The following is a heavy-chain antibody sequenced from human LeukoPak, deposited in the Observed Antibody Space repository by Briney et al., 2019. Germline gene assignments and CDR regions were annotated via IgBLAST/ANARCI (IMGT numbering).Heavy chain of an antibody. J-gene: IGHJ4*02. CDR1: GFTFSSYA. CDR3: AKDREDTAMVEYVVFDY. CDR2: ISGSGGST. Sequence: GGSLRLSCAASGFTFSSYAMSGVRQAPGKGLEWVSAISGSGGSTYYADSVKGRFTISRDNSKNTLYLQMNSLRAEDTAVYYCAKDREDTAMVEYVVFDYSGQGTLVTVSS. V-gene: IGHV3-23*01. D-gene: IGHD5-18*01.